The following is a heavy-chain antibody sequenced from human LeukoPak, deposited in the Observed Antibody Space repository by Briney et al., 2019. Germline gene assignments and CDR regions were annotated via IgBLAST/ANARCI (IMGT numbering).Heavy chain of an antibody. CDR3: ARASLSASLYFDF. J-gene: IGHJ4*02. D-gene: IGHD3-16*02. Sequence: SETLSLTCTVSGGSISSSNFCWGWFRQPPGKGLEWIGTIYYSGSTNYNPSLKSQVTIFVDTSKNQFSLRLTSVTAADTAVYFCARASLSASLYFDFWGQGTLVTVSS. CDR2: IYYSGST. CDR1: GGSISSSNFC. V-gene: IGHV4-39*01.